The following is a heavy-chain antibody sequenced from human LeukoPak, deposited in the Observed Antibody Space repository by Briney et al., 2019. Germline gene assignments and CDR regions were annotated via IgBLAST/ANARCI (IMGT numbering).Heavy chain of an antibody. V-gene: IGHV3-7*01. CDR2: IKQDGSEK. J-gene: IGHJ6*02. Sequence: QPGGSLRLSCAASGFTFSSYWMSWVRKAPGKGLEWVANIKQDGSEKYYVDSVKGRFTISRDNAKNSLYLQMNSLRAEDTAVYYCAKDSRGSCYSCPYGMDVWGQGTTVTVSS. CDR3: AKDSRGSCYSCPYGMDV. D-gene: IGHD2-15*01. CDR1: GFTFSSYW.